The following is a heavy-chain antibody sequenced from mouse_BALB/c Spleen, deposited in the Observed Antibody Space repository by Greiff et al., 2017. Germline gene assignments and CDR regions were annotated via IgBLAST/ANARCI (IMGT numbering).Heavy chain of an antibody. D-gene: IGHD2-4*01. J-gene: IGHJ3*01. CDR1: GFSFTGYY. Sequence: EVQVVESGAGLVQPGGSLRLSCAASGFSFTGYYMSWVRQPPGKALEWLGFIRNKANGYNTVYSASVKGRFTISRDNSQSILYLQLNTQSAEDSATESCASDMVGLRRGDASWFAYWGQGTLVTVSA. CDR2: IRNKANGYNT. V-gene: IGHV7-3*02. CDR3: ASDMVGLRRGDASWFAY.